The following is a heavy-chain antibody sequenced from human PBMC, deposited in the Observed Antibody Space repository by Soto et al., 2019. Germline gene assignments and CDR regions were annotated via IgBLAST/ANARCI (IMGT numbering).Heavy chain of an antibody. Sequence: ASVKVSCKASGCTFVNFDISWVRQAAGQGVEWLGWMNPGSGKTGYASKFQGRVAMTRDASTGTSHLEVSSLTSDDTAVYYCAKDWVGGSNNYQLDYWGQGTAVTVSS. CDR3: AKDWVGGSNNYQLDY. CDR1: GCTFVNFD. J-gene: IGHJ4*02. CDR2: MNPGSGKT. V-gene: IGHV1-8*02. D-gene: IGHD1-26*01.